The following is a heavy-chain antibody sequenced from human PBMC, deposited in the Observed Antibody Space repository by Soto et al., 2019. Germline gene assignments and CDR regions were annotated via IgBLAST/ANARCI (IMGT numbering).Heavy chain of an antibody. CDR1: GFTFSSYA. Sequence: EVQLLESGGGLVQPGGSLRLYCAASGFTFSSYAMSWVRQAPGKGLEWVSAISGSGGSTYYADSVKGRFTISRDNSKNTLDRQMNSLGAEDTAVYYCAKGVVGATVMYGMDVWGQGTTVTVSS. D-gene: IGHD1-26*01. CDR2: ISGSGGST. CDR3: AKGVVGATVMYGMDV. J-gene: IGHJ6*02. V-gene: IGHV3-23*01.